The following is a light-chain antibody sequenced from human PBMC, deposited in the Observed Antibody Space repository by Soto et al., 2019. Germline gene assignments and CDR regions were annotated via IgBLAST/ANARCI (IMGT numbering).Light chain of an antibody. CDR3: SSYTSSSTPLV. CDR1: SSDVGGYNY. Sequence: QSVLTQPASVSGSPGQSITISCTGTSSDVGGYNYVSWYQQHPGKAPKLMIYDVTNRPSGVSNRFSGSKSGNTASLTISGLQAEDEAVYYCSSYTSSSTPLVFGGGTKLTVL. V-gene: IGLV2-14*01. J-gene: IGLJ3*02. CDR2: DVT.